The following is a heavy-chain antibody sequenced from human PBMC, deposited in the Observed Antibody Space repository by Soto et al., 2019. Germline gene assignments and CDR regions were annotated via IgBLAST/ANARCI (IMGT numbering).Heavy chain of an antibody. CDR2: SYWDDDR. V-gene: IGHV2-5*02. CDR1: GFSLTTSGVG. J-gene: IGHJ4*02. Sequence: QITLNESGPTVVKPTETLTLTCTFSGFSLTTSGVGVGWVRQSPGKAPEWLAFSYWDDDRRYSTSLKSRLTITKDTSKNQVVLTMANVDPADTATYYCAHRVLRAVFGLVTSTAIYFDFWGQGTPVDFSS. D-gene: IGHD3-3*01. CDR3: AHRVLRAVFGLVTSTAIYFDF.